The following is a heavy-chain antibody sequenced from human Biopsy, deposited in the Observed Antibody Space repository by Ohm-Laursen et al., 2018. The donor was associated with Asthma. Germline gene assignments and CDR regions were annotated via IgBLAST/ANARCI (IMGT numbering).Heavy chain of an antibody. D-gene: IGHD3-10*01. CDR2: ISVYNGNT. CDR3: ARAVDYSHYYGIDV. V-gene: IGHV1-18*01. Sequence: SVKVSFKTSGYTFNSAGIPWVRQAPGQGLEWMGWISVYNGNTKVAQKLQDRVTMITDTSTSTAYMELRSLRSDDTAVYFCARAVDYSHYYGIDVWGQGTTVTVS. J-gene: IGHJ6*02. CDR1: GYTFNSAG.